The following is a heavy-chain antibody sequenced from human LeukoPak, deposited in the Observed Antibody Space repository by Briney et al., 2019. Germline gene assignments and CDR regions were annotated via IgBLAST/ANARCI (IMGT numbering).Heavy chain of an antibody. D-gene: IGHD3-10*01. Sequence: GGSLRLSCAASGFSFSNFWMDWVRHAPGKGPVWVSRINGDGSLTGHADSVKGRFTISRDNAKNTLYLQMDSLRAEDTAVYYCAREYYSSGDYWGQGTLVTVSS. CDR2: INGDGSLT. V-gene: IGHV3-74*01. CDR1: GFSFSNFW. CDR3: AREYYSSGDY. J-gene: IGHJ4*02.